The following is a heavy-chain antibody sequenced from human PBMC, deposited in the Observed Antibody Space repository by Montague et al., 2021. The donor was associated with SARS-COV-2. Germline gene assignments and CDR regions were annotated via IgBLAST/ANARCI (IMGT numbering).Heavy chain of an antibody. CDR1: GYSISSGYY. CDR2: IYHSGST. Sequence: SETLSLTCTVSGYSISSGYYWGWIRQPPGKGLEWIGSIYHSGSTSYNQSFKSRVTISVDTSKNQFSLKLSSVTAADTAVYYCAVNSNYYYYYGMDVWGQGTTVTVSS. J-gene: IGHJ6*02. D-gene: IGHD4-11*01. CDR3: AVNSNYYYYYGMDV. V-gene: IGHV4-38-2*02.